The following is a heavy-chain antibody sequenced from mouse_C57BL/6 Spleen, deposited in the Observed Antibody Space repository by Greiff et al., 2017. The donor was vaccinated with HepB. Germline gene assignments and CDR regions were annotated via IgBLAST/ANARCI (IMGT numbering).Heavy chain of an antibody. D-gene: IGHD1-1*01. CDR3: ARRAHYGSNCYAMDY. J-gene: IGHJ4*01. V-gene: IGHV5-17*01. CDR2: ISSGSSTI. Sequence: EVKLVESGGGLVKPGGSLKLSCAASGFTFSDYGMHWVRQAPEKGLEWVAYISSGSSTIYYADTVKGRFTISRDNAKNTLFLQMTSLRSEDTAMYYCARRAHYGSNCYAMDYWGQGTSVTVSS. CDR1: GFTFSDYG.